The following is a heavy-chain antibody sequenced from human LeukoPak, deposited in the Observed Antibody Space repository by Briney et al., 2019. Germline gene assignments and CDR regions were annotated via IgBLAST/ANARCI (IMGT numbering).Heavy chain of an antibody. CDR1: GYTFASY. J-gene: IGHJ4*02. V-gene: IGHV1-8*01. CDR3: ARDLSGYSDYYFDY. Sequence: ASVKVSCKASGYTFASYINWVRQATGQGLEWLGRMNPSTGNTGFAQRFQGRVTMTKDTSISTAYMELSSLRSEDTAVYYCARDLSGYSDYYFDYWGQGTLVTVSS. D-gene: IGHD3-3*01. CDR2: MNPSTGNT.